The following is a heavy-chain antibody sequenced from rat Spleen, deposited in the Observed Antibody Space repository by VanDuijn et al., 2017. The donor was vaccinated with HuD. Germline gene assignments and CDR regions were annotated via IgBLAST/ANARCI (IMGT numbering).Heavy chain of an antibody. D-gene: IGHD1-11*01. CDR3: TTDGIPYCAARDGGYPY. Sequence: EVQLVESGGGLVQPGRSMKLSCAASGFTFSNYDMAWVRQAPTKGLEWVASISYDGSSTYYRGSVKGRFTISRDNAKSTLYLQMDSLRSEDTATDYCTTDGIPYCAARDGGYPYWGQGVMVTVSS. J-gene: IGHJ2*01. CDR1: GFTFSNYD. V-gene: IGHV5-20*01. CDR2: ISYDGSST.